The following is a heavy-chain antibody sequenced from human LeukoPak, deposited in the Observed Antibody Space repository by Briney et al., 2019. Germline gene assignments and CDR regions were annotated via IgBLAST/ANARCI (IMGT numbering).Heavy chain of an antibody. J-gene: IGHJ6*03. D-gene: IGHD2-21*02. CDR1: GFTFSSYS. CDR2: ISSSSSTI. CDR3: ARDPYLTNIVVVTAVMDV. V-gene: IGHV3-48*01. Sequence: GGSLRLSCAASGFTFSSYSMNWVRQAPGKGLEWVSYISSSSSTIYYADSVKGRFTISRDNAKNSLYLQMNGLRAEDTAVYYCARDPYLTNIVVVTAVMDVWGKGTTVTVSS.